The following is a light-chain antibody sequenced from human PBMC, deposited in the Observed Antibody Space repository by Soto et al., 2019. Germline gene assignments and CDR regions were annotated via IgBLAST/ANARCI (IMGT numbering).Light chain of an antibody. V-gene: IGKV1-39*01. CDR2: AAS. Sequence: DIQMTQSPSSLSASVGDRVTITCRASQSISTYLNWYQQTPGKAPKLLIYAASSLQSGVPSRFSGSGSGTDFTLTISSLHPEDSATYYCQQSYGTPPTFGQGTKVDIK. J-gene: IGKJ1*01. CDR3: QQSYGTPPT. CDR1: QSISTY.